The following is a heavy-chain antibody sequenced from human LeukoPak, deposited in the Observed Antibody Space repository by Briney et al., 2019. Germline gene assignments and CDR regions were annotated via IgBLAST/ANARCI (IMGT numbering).Heavy chain of an antibody. Sequence: PGGSLRLSCAASGFTFSTYSMNWVRHAPGKGLEGVSYISSRSSTIYYADSVKGRFTISRDNAKNSLYLQMNNLRDEDTAVYYCARESVYSGYEFDYWGQGTLVTVSS. V-gene: IGHV3-48*02. D-gene: IGHD5-12*01. CDR1: GFTFSTYS. CDR2: ISSRSSTI. J-gene: IGHJ4*02. CDR3: ARESVYSGYEFDY.